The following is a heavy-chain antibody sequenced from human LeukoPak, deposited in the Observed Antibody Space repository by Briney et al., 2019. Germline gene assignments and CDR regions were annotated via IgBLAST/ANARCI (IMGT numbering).Heavy chain of an antibody. CDR2: IYHSGST. CDR1: GYSISSGYY. J-gene: IGHJ4*02. CDR3: ARLGYDILTGYSLSGYFDY. D-gene: IGHD3-9*01. V-gene: IGHV4-38-2*02. Sequence: KPSETLSLTCTVSGYSISSGYYWGWIRQPPGKGLEWIGSIYHSGSTYYNPSLKSRVTISVDTSKNQFSLKLSSVTAADTAVYYCARLGYDILTGYSLSGYFDYWGQGTLVTVSS.